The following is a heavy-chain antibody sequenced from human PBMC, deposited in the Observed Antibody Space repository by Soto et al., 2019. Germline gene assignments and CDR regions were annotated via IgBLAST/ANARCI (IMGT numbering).Heavy chain of an antibody. CDR2: INPNSGGT. D-gene: IGHD3-22*01. Sequence: ASVKVSCKASGYTFTGYYMHWVRQAPGQGLEWMGWINPNSGGTNYAQKFQGWVTMTRDTSISTAYMELSRLRSDDTAVYYCARGMAYYYDSSGYAQRYYYYYGMDVWGQGTTVTV. V-gene: IGHV1-2*04. CDR3: ARGMAYYYDSSGYAQRYYYYYGMDV. CDR1: GYTFTGYY. J-gene: IGHJ6*02.